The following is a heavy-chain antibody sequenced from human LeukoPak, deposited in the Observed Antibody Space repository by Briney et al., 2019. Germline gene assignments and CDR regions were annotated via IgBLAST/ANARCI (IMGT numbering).Heavy chain of an antibody. J-gene: IGHJ5*02. CDR3: ARESAGITGTSNEYNWFDP. Sequence: ASVKVSCKVSGYTLTELSMHWVRQAPGQGLEWMGWINPNSGGTNYAQKFQGRVTMTRDTSIITAYMELSRLRSDDTAVYYCARESAGITGTSNEYNWFDPWSQGTLVTVSS. CDR1: GYTLTELS. CDR2: INPNSGGT. D-gene: IGHD1-20*01. V-gene: IGHV1-2*02.